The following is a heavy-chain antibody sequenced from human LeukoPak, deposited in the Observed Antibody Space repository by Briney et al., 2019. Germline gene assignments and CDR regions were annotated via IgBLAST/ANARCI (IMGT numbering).Heavy chain of an antibody. CDR1: GYTFNRYG. J-gene: IGHJ4*02. V-gene: IGHV1-18*01. Sequence: ASVKVSCKASGYTFNRYGITWVRQAPGQGLEWMGWISGYNGNTNYAQKLQGRVTMTTDTSTSTAYMELRSLRSDDTAMYYCARDYGYGVTVMISDDYWGQGTLVTGSS. CDR3: ARDYGYGVTVMISDDY. D-gene: IGHD5-12*01. CDR2: ISGYNGNT.